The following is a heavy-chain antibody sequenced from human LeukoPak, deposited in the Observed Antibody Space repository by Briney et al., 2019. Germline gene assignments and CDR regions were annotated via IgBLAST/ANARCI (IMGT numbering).Heavy chain of an antibody. D-gene: IGHD3-16*01. V-gene: IGHV3-74*01. Sequence: GGSLRLSCAAAGFTFSSYWMHWVRQAPGKGLVWVSRINSDGSNTIYADSVKGRFTASRDNAKSTLYLQLSSLRAVDTAVYYCARGGGDHAFDIWGQGTMVTVSS. J-gene: IGHJ3*02. CDR2: INSDGSNT. CDR1: GFTFSSYW. CDR3: ARGGGDHAFDI.